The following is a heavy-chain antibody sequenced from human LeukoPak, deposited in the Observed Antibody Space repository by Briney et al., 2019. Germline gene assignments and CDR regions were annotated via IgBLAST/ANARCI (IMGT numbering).Heavy chain of an antibody. CDR1: GFTFSSYA. J-gene: IGHJ4*02. CDR2: ISYDGSNK. Sequence: PGGSLRLSCAASGFTFSSYAMHWVRQAPGKGLEWVAVISYDGSNKYYADSVKGRFTISRDNSKNTLYLQMNSLRAEDTAVYYCARVGYPDSSGYYHDYRGQGTLVTVSS. CDR3: ARVGYPDSSGYYHDY. D-gene: IGHD3-22*01. V-gene: IGHV3-30-3*01.